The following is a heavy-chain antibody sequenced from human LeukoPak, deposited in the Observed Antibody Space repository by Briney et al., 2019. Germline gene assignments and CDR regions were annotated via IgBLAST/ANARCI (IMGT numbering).Heavy chain of an antibody. CDR2: ISSSSSTYI. J-gene: IGHJ4*02. V-gene: IGHV3-21*01. D-gene: IGHD3-22*01. CDR1: GFTFSSYS. Sequence: GGSLRLSCAASGFTFSSYSMNWVRQAPGKGLEWVSSISSSSSTYIYYADSVKGRFTISRDNAKNSLYLQVNSLRAEDTAVYYCARDWDSSGYLDYWGQGTLVTVSS. CDR3: ARDWDSSGYLDY.